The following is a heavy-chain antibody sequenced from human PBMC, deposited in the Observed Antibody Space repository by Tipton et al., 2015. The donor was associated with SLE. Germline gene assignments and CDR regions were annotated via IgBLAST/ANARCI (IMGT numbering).Heavy chain of an antibody. CDR3: ARLSAYYRVFDL. J-gene: IGHJ4*02. CDR2: ISWNSRSI. D-gene: IGHD3-3*01. CDR1: GFTFDEYA. Sequence: QLVQSGGGLVQPGRSLRLSCAASGFTFDEYAMYWVRQAPGKGLEWVSGISWNSRSIGYVDSVKGRFTISRDNAKNSLYLQMNSLVAEYTAVYYCARLSAYYRVFDLWGQGTQVTVSS. V-gene: IGHV3-9*01.